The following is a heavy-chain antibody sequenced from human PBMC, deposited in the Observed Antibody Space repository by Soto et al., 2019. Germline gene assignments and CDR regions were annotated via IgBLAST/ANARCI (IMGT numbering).Heavy chain of an antibody. Sequence: GGSLRLSCAASGFTFSSYWMHWVRQAPGKGLVWVSRINSDGSSTSYADSVKGRFTISRDNAKNTLYLQMNSLRAEDTAVYYCASFTPGPYYYYGMDVWGQGTTVTVSS. V-gene: IGHV3-74*01. CDR2: INSDGSST. CDR3: ASFTPGPYYYYGMDV. J-gene: IGHJ6*02. CDR1: GFTFSSYW.